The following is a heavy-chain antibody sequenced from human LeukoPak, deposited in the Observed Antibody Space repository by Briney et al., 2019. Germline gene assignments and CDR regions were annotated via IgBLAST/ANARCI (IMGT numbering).Heavy chain of an antibody. J-gene: IGHJ6*02. CDR3: ARDQCQLLYGAYYGMDV. V-gene: IGHV3-48*03. CDR2: ISSSGSTI. D-gene: IGHD2-2*02. Sequence: GGSLRLSCAASGFTFSSYEMNWVRQAPGKGLEWVSYISSSGSTIYYADSVKGRFTISRDNAKNSLYLQMNSLRAEDTAVYYCARDQCQLLYGAYYGMDVWGQGTTVTVSS. CDR1: GFTFSSYE.